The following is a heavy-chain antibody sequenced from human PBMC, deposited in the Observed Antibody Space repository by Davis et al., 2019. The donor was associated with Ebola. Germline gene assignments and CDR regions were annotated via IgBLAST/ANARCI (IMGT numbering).Heavy chain of an antibody. V-gene: IGHV3-74*01. Sequence: PGGSLRLSCAASGFTFSSYWMHWVRQAPGKGLVWVSRINSDGSSTSYADSVKGRFTISRDNAKNSLYLQMNSLRAEDTAVYYCARRCSSTSCYGPYYYYYGMDVWGQGTTVTVSS. CDR3: ARRCSSTSCYGPYYYYYGMDV. CDR2: INSDGSST. D-gene: IGHD2-2*01. J-gene: IGHJ6*02. CDR1: GFTFSSYW.